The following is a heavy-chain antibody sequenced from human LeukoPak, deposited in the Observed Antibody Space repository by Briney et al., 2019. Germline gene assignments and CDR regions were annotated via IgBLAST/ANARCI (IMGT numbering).Heavy chain of an antibody. CDR1: GFTFSSYS. D-gene: IGHD3-22*01. CDR3: ARDDGVITLDY. V-gene: IGHV3-21*01. CDR2: ISSSSSYI. Sequence: GGSLRLSCAASGFTFSSYSMNWVRQAPGKGLEWVSSISSSSSYIYYADSVKGRFTISRDNAKNSLYLQMNSLRAEDTAEYYCARDDGVITLDYWGQGTLVTVSS. J-gene: IGHJ4*02.